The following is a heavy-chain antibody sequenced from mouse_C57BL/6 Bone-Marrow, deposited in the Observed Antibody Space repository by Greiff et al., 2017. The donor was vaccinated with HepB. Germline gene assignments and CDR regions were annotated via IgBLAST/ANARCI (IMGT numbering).Heavy chain of an antibody. CDR1: GYAFTNYL. Sequence: QVQLQQSGAELVRPGTSVKVSCKASGYAFTNYLIEWVKQRPGQGLEWIGVINPGSGGTNYNEKFKGKATLTADKSSSTAYMQLSSLTSEDSAVYFCARIYYYGSSPYYYAMDYWGQGTSVTVSS. V-gene: IGHV1-54*01. J-gene: IGHJ4*01. CDR2: INPGSGGT. D-gene: IGHD1-1*01. CDR3: ARIYYYGSSPYYYAMDY.